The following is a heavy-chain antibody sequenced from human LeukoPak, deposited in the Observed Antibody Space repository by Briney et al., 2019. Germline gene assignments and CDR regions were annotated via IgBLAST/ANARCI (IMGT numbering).Heavy chain of an antibody. CDR1: GYTFTGYY. D-gene: IGHD5-18*01. Sequence: GASVKVSCKASGYTFTGYYMHWVRQAPGQGLEWMGWINPNSGGTNYAQKFQGRVTMTRDTSISTAYMELSRLRSDDTAVYYCARPSTMDTAMVTFDYWGQGTLVTVSS. J-gene: IGHJ4*02. CDR2: INPNSGGT. V-gene: IGHV1-2*02. CDR3: ARPSTMDTAMVTFDY.